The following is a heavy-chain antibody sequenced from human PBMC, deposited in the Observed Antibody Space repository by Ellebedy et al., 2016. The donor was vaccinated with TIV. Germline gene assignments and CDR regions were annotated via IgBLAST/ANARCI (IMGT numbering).Heavy chain of an antibody. Sequence: GGSLRLXXTGSGFSFSSYGMHWVRQAPGEGLEWVAFLWYDGSDIHYADSVKGRFTISRDNSKNTLYLQMNSLRAEDAAVYYCATGYSTDWYYYWGQGTLVTVSS. CDR1: GFSFSSYG. CDR3: ATGYSTDWYYY. CDR2: LWYDGSDI. D-gene: IGHD6-19*01. J-gene: IGHJ4*02. V-gene: IGHV3-30*02.